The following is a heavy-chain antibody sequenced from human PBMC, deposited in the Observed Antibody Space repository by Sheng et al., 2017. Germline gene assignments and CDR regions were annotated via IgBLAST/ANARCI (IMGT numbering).Heavy chain of an antibody. CDR1: GGSISSGGYS. Sequence: QVQLQESGPGLVKPSQTLSLTCAVSGGSISSGGYSWSWIRQPPGKGLEWIGYIYYSGSTYYNPSLKSRVTISVDTSKNQFSLKLSSVTAADTAVYYCARVRVVPAAYFDYWGQGTLVTVSS. CDR3: ARVRVVPAAYFDY. D-gene: IGHD2-2*01. J-gene: IGHJ4*02. CDR2: IYYSGST. V-gene: IGHV4-30-4*07.